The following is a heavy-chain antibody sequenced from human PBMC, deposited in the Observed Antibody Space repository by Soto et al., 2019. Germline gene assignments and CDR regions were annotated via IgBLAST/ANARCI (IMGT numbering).Heavy chain of an antibody. J-gene: IGHJ6*02. Sequence: ASVKVSCKAPGYTLTSYYMHWVRQGPGQGLKWMGIISPSGGSTNYAQKFQGRVTMTRDTSTSTVYMELSSLRSEDTAVYYCHRNLEQQLPKHYSYYGMHVWGQGTTVTVS. V-gene: IGHV1-46*03. CDR2: ISPSGGST. D-gene: IGHD6-13*01. CDR1: GYTLTSYY. CDR3: HRNLEQQLPKHYSYYGMHV.